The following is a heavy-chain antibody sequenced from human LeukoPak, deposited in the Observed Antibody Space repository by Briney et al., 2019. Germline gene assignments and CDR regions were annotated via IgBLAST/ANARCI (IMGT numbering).Heavy chain of an antibody. Sequence: TETLSLTCAVYGGSFSGYYWSWIRQPSGKGLEWIGEINHSGSTNYNPSLKSRVTISVDTSKNQFSLKLSSVTAADTAVYYCARDYLSDDFWSSYSDYWGQGTLVTVSS. J-gene: IGHJ4*02. CDR2: INHSGST. CDR3: ARDYLSDDFWSSYSDY. V-gene: IGHV4-34*01. CDR1: GGSFSGYY. D-gene: IGHD3-3*01.